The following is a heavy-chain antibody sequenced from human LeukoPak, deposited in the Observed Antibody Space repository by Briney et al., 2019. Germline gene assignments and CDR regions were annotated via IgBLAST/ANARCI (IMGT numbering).Heavy chain of an antibody. D-gene: IGHD3-10*01. CDR3: ARGRGPYGWFGP. V-gene: IGHV3-74*01. J-gene: IGHJ5*02. Sequence: GGSLRLSCAASGFSSSDYWMHWVRHAPGKGLVWVSRMNSDGTTTNYADSVKGRFTISRDNAKNTLYLQMNSLRAEDTAVYYCARGRGPYGWFGPWGQGTLVTVSS. CDR1: GFSSSDYW. CDR2: MNSDGTTT.